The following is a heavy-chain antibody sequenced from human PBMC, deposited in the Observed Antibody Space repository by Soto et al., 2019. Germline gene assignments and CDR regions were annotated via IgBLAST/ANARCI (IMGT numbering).Heavy chain of an antibody. CDR2: IFSDAER. V-gene: IGHV2-26*03. J-gene: IGHJ6*02. Sequence: SGPTLVNPTETLTLTCTISGFSLTNGRMGVSWIRQSPGKALEWLAHIFSDAERSYSTSMPTRLTISTDTSGTQVVLTMTNMDPADTGTYSCALMSAETYSHYYAMDVWGQGTTVTVSS. CDR1: GFSLTNGRMG. CDR3: ALMSAETYSHYYAMDV.